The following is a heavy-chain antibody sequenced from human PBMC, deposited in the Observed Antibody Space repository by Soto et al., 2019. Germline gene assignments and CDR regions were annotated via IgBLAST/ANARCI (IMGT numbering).Heavy chain of an antibody. D-gene: IGHD6-19*01. CDR2: INHSGST. Sequence: SETLSLTCAVYGGSLSGYYWSWIRQPPGKGLEWIGEINHSGSTNYNPSLKSRVTISVDTSKNQFSLKLSSVTAADTAVYYCARGGSIAVAGTGWFDPWGQGTLVTVSS. J-gene: IGHJ5*02. CDR1: GGSLSGYY. V-gene: IGHV4-34*01. CDR3: ARGGSIAVAGTGWFDP.